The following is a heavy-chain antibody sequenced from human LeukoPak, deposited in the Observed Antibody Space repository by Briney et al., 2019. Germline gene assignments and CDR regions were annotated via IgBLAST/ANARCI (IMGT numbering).Heavy chain of an antibody. D-gene: IGHD6-13*01. CDR1: GGSISSHY. CDR3: AALSSSWYEY. CDR2: IYYSGST. V-gene: IGHV4-59*11. Sequence: SETLSLTCTVSGGSISSHYWSWIRQPPGKGLEWIGYIYYSGSTNYNPSLKSRVTISVDTSKNQFSLKLSSVTAADTAVYYCAALSSSWYEYWGQGTLVTVSS. J-gene: IGHJ4*02.